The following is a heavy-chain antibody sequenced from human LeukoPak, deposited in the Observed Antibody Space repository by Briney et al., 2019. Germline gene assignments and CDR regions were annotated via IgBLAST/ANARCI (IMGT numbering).Heavy chain of an antibody. CDR2: ISHDGFNQ. D-gene: IGHD2-15*01. CDR3: AKDVDFVGGTGFEY. CDR1: GFTFSDHA. V-gene: IGHV3-30*04. Sequence: QTGRSLRLSCAATGFTFSDHAVHWVRQAPGKGLEWVAVISHDGFNQKYADSVKGRFTISRDNSKNTLYLQMNSLRAEDTAVYYCAKDVDFVGGTGFEYWGQGTLVTVSS. J-gene: IGHJ4*02.